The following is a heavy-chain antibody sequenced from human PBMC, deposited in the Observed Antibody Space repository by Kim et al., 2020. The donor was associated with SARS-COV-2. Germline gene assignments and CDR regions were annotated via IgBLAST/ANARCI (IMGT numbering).Heavy chain of an antibody. D-gene: IGHD3-9*01. CDR1: GYTFTSYG. CDR2: ISAYNGNT. CDR3: ARDLGDAYYDILTGYYRLDAFDI. Sequence: ASVKVSCKASGYTFTSYGISWVRQAPGQGHEWMGWISAYNGNTNYAQKLQGRVTMTTDTSTSTAYMELRSLRSDDTAVYYCARDLGDAYYDILTGYYRLDAFDIWGQGTMVTVSS. J-gene: IGHJ3*02. V-gene: IGHV1-18*01.